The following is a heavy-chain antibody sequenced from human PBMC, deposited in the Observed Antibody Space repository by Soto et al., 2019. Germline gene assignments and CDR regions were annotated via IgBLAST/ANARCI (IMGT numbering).Heavy chain of an antibody. J-gene: IGHJ6*02. V-gene: IGHV4-59*01. CDR3: ARIPYDILTGYGYYGMDV. CDR1: GGCISSYY. CDR2: IYYSGST. Sequence: PSETLSLTCTVSGGCISSYYWSWIRQPPGKGLEWIGYIYYSGSTYYNPSLKSRVTISVDTSKNQFSLKLSSVTAADTAVYYCARIPYDILTGYGYYGMDVWGQGTTVTVSS. D-gene: IGHD3-9*01.